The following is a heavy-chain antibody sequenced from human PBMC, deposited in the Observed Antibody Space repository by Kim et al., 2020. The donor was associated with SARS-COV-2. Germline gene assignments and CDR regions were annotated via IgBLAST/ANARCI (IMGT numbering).Heavy chain of an antibody. V-gene: IGHV3-73*01. CDR2: IRSKPNNYAT. CDR1: GFTFSGSA. D-gene: IGHD6-6*01. CDR3: TRPSSDSSSSRFGY. Sequence: GGSLRLSCAVSGFTFSGSALHWVRQASGKGLEWVGHIRSKPNNYATAYAASVKGRFTISRDDSKNTAYLQMNSLKTEDTAVYFCTRPSSDSSSSRFGYWGQGTLVTVSS. J-gene: IGHJ4*02.